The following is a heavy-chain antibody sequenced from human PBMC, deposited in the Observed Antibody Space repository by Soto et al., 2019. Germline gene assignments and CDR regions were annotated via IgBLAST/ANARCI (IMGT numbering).Heavy chain of an antibody. J-gene: IGHJ4*02. Sequence: EVQLVESGGGLVQPGGSLRLSCAASGFTFSSYAMHWVRQAPGKGLEYVSAISSNGGSTHYANSVKGRFTISRDNSKNSLYNQIGSQRAEDMAVYYCARLNPTAAALDYWGQGTLVTVSS. CDR3: ARLNPTAAALDY. V-gene: IGHV3-64*01. D-gene: IGHD6-13*01. CDR1: GFTFSSYA. CDR2: ISSNGGST.